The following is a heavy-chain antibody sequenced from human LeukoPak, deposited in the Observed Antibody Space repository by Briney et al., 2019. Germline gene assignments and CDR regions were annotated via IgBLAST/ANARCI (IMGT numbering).Heavy chain of an antibody. D-gene: IGHD1-26*01. J-gene: IGHJ4*02. Sequence: GGSLRLSCAASGGTFSSYAMSWVRQAPGKGLEWVSAISGSGGSTYYADSVKGRFTISRDNSKNTLYLQMNSLRAEDTAVYYCAKALIVGATRGGFDYWGQGTLVTVSS. CDR3: AKALIVGATRGGFDY. CDR2: ISGSGGST. CDR1: GGTFSSYA. V-gene: IGHV3-23*01.